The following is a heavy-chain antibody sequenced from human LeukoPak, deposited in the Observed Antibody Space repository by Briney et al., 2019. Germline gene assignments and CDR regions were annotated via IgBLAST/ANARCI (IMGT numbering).Heavy chain of an antibody. Sequence: PGRSLRLSCTASGFTFGDYAISWVRQAPGKGLEWVGFIRSKAYGGTTEYAASVKGRFTISRDDSKSIAYLQMNSLKTEDTAVYYCTRDGLYYYDNTGGMDVWGQGTTVTVSS. CDR1: GFTFGDYA. CDR3: TRDGLYYYDNTGGMDV. V-gene: IGHV3-49*04. J-gene: IGHJ6*02. CDR2: IRSKAYGGTT. D-gene: IGHD3-22*01.